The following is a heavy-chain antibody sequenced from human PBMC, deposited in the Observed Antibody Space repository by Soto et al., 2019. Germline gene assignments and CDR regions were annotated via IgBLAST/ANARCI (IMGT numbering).Heavy chain of an antibody. CDR2: IIPILGIA. D-gene: IGHD6-19*01. J-gene: IGHJ6*03. CDR1: GGTFSSYT. Sequence: ASVKVSCKASGGTFSSYTISWVRQAPGQGLEWMGRIIPILGIANYAQKFQGRVTITADKSTSTAYMELSSLRSEDTAVYYCARETTAVAGYYYYIDVWGKGTTVTVSS. V-gene: IGHV1-69*04. CDR3: ARETTAVAGYYYYIDV.